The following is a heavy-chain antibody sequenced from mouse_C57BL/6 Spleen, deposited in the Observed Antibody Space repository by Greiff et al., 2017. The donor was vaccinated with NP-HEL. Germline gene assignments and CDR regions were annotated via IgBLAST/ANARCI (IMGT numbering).Heavy chain of an antibody. V-gene: IGHV1-59*01. Sequence: QVQLQQPGAELVRPGTSVQLSCKASGYTFTSYWMHWVKQRPGQGLEWIGVIDPSDSYTNYNQKFKGKATLTVDTSSSTAYMQLSSLTSEDSAVYYCAIYYYGSSSLYYAMDYWGQGTSVTVSS. J-gene: IGHJ4*01. D-gene: IGHD1-1*01. CDR3: AIYYYGSSSLYYAMDY. CDR1: GYTFTSYW. CDR2: IDPSDSYT.